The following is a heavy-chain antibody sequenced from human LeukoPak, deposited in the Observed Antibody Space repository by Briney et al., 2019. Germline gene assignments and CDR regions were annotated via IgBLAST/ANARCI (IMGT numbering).Heavy chain of an antibody. J-gene: IGHJ5*02. V-gene: IGHV2-5*02. CDR3: AHIDYYGSGSNWFDP. Sequence: KESGPTLVKPTQTLTLTCTFSGFSLSTSGVGVGWIRQPPGEALEWLALIYWDDDKRYSPSLKSRLTITKDTSKNQVVLTMTNIDPVDTATYYCAHIDYYGSGSNWFDPWGQGTLVTVSS. CDR2: IYWDDDK. CDR1: GFSLSTSGVG. D-gene: IGHD3-10*01.